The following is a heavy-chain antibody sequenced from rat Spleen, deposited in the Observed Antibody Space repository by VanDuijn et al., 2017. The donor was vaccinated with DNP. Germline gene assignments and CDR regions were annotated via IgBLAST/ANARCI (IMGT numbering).Heavy chain of an antibody. J-gene: IGHJ2*01. D-gene: IGHD1-4*01. CDR2: ISYEGSST. Sequence: EVQLVESGGGLVQPGRSLKLSCVASGFTFNNYWMTWIRQAPGKGLEWVASISYEGSSTYYRDSVKGRFIISRNNAKSTLYLQMDSLRSDDTATYYCAGRPPPTRGPFDYWGQGVTVTVSS. V-gene: IGHV5-31*01. CDR3: AGRPPPTRGPFDY. CDR1: GFTFNNYW.